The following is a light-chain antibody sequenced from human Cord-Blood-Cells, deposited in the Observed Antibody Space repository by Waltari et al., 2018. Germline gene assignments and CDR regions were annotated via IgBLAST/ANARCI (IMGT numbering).Light chain of an antibody. Sequence: QSALTQPPPASGSPGQSVTISCTGTSSDVGGFNNVSWYQQHPGKAPKLMIYEVSKRPSGVPDRFSGSKSGNTASLTVSGLQAEDEADYYCSSYAGSMVFGGGTKLTVL. CDR3: SSYAGSMV. J-gene: IGLJ3*02. CDR2: EVS. CDR1: SSDVGGFNN. V-gene: IGLV2-8*01.